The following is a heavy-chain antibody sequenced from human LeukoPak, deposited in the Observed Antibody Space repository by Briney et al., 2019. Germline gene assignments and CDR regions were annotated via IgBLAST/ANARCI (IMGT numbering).Heavy chain of an antibody. D-gene: IGHD3-16*01. V-gene: IGHV3-23*01. Sequence: GGSLRLSCAASGFTFSSYAMSWVRQAPGKGLEWVSAISGSGGSTYYAGSVKGRFTISRDNSKNTLYLQMNSLRAEDTAVYYCAKGTKFGTLYYYYYMDVWGKGTTVTVSS. CDR2: ISGSGGST. CDR3: AKGTKFGTLYYYYYMDV. J-gene: IGHJ6*03. CDR1: GFTFSSYA.